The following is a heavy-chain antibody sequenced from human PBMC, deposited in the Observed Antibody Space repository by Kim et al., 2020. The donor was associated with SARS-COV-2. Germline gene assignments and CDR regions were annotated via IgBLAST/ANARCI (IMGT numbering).Heavy chain of an antibody. CDR3: AKPLGRNVDTAMAAYYYYGMDV. D-gene: IGHD5-18*01. CDR2: ISGSGGST. CDR1: GFTFSSYA. V-gene: IGHV3-23*01. J-gene: IGHJ6*02. Sequence: GGSLRLSCAASGFTFSSYAMSWVRQAPGKGLEWVSAISGSGGSTYYADSVKGRFTISRDNSKNTLYLQMNSLRAEDTAVYYCAKPLGRNVDTAMAAYYYYGMDVLGQGTTFTVSS.